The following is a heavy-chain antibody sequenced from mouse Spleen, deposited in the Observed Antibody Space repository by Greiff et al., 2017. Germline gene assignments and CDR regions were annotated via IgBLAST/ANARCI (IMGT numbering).Heavy chain of an antibody. CDR2: ISYDGSN. CDR3: ASSTTVVAPYYFDY. D-gene: IGHD1-1*01. Sequence: ESGPGLVKPSQSLSLTCSVTGYSITSGYYWNWIRQFPGNKLEWMGYISYDGSNNYNPSLKNRISITRDTSKNQFFLKLNSVTTEDTATYYCASSTTVVAPYYFDYWGQGTTLTVSS. V-gene: IGHV3-6*01. J-gene: IGHJ2*01. CDR1: GYSITSGYY.